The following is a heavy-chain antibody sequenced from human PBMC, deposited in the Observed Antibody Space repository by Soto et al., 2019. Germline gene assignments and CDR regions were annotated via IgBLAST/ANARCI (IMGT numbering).Heavy chain of an antibody. V-gene: IGHV4-31*03. Sequence: SETLARTSTLSRASIRSVGYCWRWIFQHAGKGLEWIGYIYYSGSTYYNPSLKSRVTISVDTSKNQFSLKLSSVTAADTAVYYCARVLSTVSDYYYYYYMDVWGKGTTVT. D-gene: IGHD4-17*01. CDR2: IYYSGST. CDR3: ARVLSTVSDYYYYYYMDV. J-gene: IGHJ6*03. CDR1: RASIRSVGYC.